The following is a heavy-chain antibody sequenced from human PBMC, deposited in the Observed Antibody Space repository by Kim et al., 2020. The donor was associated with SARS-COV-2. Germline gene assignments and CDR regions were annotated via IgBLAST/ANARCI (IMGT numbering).Heavy chain of an antibody. J-gene: IGHJ4*02. CDR2: ISSNGGNT. CDR3: AKEMRTGWYNFDY. Sequence: GGSLRLSCSASGFTFTTYAMHWVRQAPGKGLQYVSGISSNGGNTYYADSVKGRFTISRDNSKNMLYLQMSSLRLEDTAMYYCAKEMRTGWYNFDYWGQGTLVSVSS. V-gene: IGHV3-64D*06. CDR1: GFTFTTYA. D-gene: IGHD6-19*01.